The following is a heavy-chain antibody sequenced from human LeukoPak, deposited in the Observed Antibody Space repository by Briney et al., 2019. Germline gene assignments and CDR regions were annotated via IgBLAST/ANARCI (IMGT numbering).Heavy chain of an antibody. Sequence: GESLKISCKGSGYSFTSHWIGWVRQMPGKGLEWMGIIYPGDSDTRYSPSFQGQVTISADKSISTAYLQWSSLKASDTAMYYCARWRRAGGYYGSGSYPSWFDPWGQGTLVTVSS. CDR1: GYSFTSHW. J-gene: IGHJ5*02. V-gene: IGHV5-51*01. D-gene: IGHD3-10*01. CDR2: IYPGDSDT. CDR3: ARWRRAGGYYGSGSYPSWFDP.